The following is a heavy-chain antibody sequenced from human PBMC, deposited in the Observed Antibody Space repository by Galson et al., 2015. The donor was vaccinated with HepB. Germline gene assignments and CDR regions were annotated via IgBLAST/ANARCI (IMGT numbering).Heavy chain of an antibody. J-gene: IGHJ4*02. D-gene: IGHD4-17*01. CDR3: ARMGNVRATTVTTRIDY. V-gene: IGHV1-3*01. Sequence: KFQGRVTITRDTSASTAYMELSSLRSEDTAVYYCARMGNVRATTVTTRIDYWGQGTLVTVSS.